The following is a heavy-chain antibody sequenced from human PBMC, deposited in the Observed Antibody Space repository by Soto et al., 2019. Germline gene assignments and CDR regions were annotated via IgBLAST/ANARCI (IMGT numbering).Heavy chain of an antibody. CDR1: GFTFGDYA. V-gene: IGHV3-49*04. CDR2: IRSKAYGGTT. CDR3: TRDDSGYDYYYYGMDV. Sequence: GSLRLSCTASGFTFGDYAMSWVRQAPGKGLEWVGFIRSKAYGGTTEYAASVKGRFTISRDDSKSIAYLQMNSLKTEDTAVYYCTRDDSGYDYYYYGMDVWGQGTTVTVSS. J-gene: IGHJ6*02. D-gene: IGHD5-12*01.